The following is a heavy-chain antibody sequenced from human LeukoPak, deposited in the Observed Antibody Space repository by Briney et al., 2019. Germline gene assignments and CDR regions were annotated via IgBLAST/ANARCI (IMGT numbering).Heavy chain of an antibody. CDR2: ISGCGGKT. CDR1: GFTFSSYG. D-gene: IGHD3-3*01. Sequence: GGTLRLSCAASGFTFSSYGMSWVRQAPGKGLEWVSGISGCGGKTDYADSVKGRFTISRDNSKNTLYLQMNSLRAEDTAVYYCAKTPGLLSGYFDYWGQGTLVTVSS. CDR3: AKTPGLLSGYFDY. V-gene: IGHV3-23*01. J-gene: IGHJ4*02.